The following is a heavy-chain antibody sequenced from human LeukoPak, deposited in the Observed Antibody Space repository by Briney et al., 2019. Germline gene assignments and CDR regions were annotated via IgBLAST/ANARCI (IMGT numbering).Heavy chain of an antibody. CDR1: GYTFTGYY. CDR2: IIPIFGTA. CDR3: ARSDYSSRITMVRGVLDV. J-gene: IGHJ6*02. V-gene: IGHV1-69*13. D-gene: IGHD3-10*01. Sequence: ASVKVSCKASGYTFTGYYMHWVRQAPGQGLEWMGGIIPIFGTANYAQKFQGRVTITADESTSTAYMELSSLRSEDTAVYYCARSDYSSRITMVRGVLDVWGQGTTVTVSS.